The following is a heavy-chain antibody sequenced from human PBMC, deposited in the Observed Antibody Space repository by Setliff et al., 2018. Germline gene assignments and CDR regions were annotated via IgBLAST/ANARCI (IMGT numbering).Heavy chain of an antibody. CDR3: RFRSGYYKNDY. J-gene: IGHJ4*02. CDR1: GGSFSDYY. Sequence: LSLTCTVYGGSFSDYYWGWVRQPPGKGLEWIGEINHSGSTNYIPSLKSRLTISVDTSKNQFSLKLSSVTAADTAMYYCRFRSGYYKNDYWGQGTLVTVSS. V-gene: IGHV4-34*01. D-gene: IGHD3-3*01. CDR2: INHSGST.